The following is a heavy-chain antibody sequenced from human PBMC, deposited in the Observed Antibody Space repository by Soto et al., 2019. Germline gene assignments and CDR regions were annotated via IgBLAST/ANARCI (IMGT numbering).Heavy chain of an antibody. CDR3: ARVYYDSSGYSYYYYYGMDV. CDR2: IIPIFGTA. Sequence: QVQLVQSGAEVKKPGSSVKVSCKASGGTFSSYAISWVRQAPGQGLEWMGGIIPIFGTANYAQKLQGRVTITADESTSTAYMELSSLRSEDTAVYYCARVYYDSSGYSYYYYYGMDVWGQGTTVTVSS. D-gene: IGHD3-22*01. V-gene: IGHV1-69*01. CDR1: GGTFSSYA. J-gene: IGHJ6*02.